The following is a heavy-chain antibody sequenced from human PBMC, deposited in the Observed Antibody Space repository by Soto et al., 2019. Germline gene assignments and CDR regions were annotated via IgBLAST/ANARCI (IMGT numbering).Heavy chain of an antibody. D-gene: IGHD5-12*01. CDR2: INPNSGGT. J-gene: IGHJ6*02. CDR1: GYTFTGYY. Sequence: QVQLVQSGAEVKKPGASVKVSCKASGYTFTGYYMHWVRQAPGQGLEWMGWINPNSGGTNYAQKFQGWVTMTRDTSISTAYMELSRLRSDDTAVYYCARERREEGYNWYYYYGMDVWGQGTTVTVSS. CDR3: ARERREEGYNWYYYYGMDV. V-gene: IGHV1-2*04.